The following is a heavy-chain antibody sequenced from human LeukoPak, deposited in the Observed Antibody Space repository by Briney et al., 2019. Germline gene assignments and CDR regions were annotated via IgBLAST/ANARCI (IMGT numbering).Heavy chain of an antibody. Sequence: ATSVKVSCKASGYTFSDYSMHWVRQAPGQGLEWMGWINPKSGGTNYAQKFQGRVTMTRDTSISTANMELSRLRSDDTAVYYCAGELQWLFFWGQGTLVTVSS. CDR2: INPKSGGT. J-gene: IGHJ4*02. V-gene: IGHV1-2*02. D-gene: IGHD3-22*01. CDR3: AGELQWLFF. CDR1: GYTFSDYS.